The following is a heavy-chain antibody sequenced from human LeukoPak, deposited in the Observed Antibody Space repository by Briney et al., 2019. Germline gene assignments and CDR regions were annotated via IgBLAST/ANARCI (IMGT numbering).Heavy chain of an antibody. D-gene: IGHD6-6*01. CDR2: ISTYVGDT. CDR3: ARGALLIAAPDHYLDL. J-gene: IGHJ5*02. Sequence: ASVKVSCKASGYTFTSYGINWVRQAPGQGLEWVGWISTYVGDTNYAPKFRDRVTMTTDTSTTTAHLEVRSLRSDDTAVYYCARGALLIAAPDHYLDLWGQGTLVTVSS. V-gene: IGHV1-18*01. CDR1: GYTFTSYG.